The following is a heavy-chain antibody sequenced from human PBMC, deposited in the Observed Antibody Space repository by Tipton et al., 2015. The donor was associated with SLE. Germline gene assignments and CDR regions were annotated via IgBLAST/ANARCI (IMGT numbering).Heavy chain of an antibody. J-gene: IGHJ4*03. V-gene: IGHV1-18*01. CDR2: ISAYNANT. D-gene: IGHD4-17*01. Sequence: QSGAEVKKPGASVKVSCKASGYTFTSYGISWVRQAPGQGLEWMGWISAYNANTNYAQKLQGRVTMNTDTSTSTAYMDLRSLRTGVTAVYYCAREPQYGGYVLDFDYWGQVPMVGVSS. CDR3: AREPQYGGYVLDFDY. CDR1: GYTFTSYG.